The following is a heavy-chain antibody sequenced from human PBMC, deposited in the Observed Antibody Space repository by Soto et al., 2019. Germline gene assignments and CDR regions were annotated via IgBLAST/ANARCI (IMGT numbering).Heavy chain of an antibody. CDR3: ARDSPSYGFDY. CDR2: ISYDGSNK. J-gene: IGHJ4*02. V-gene: IGHV3-30-3*01. Sequence: PGGSLRLSCASSGFTFSSYAMHWVRQAPGKGLEWVAVISYDGSNKYYADSVKGRFTISRDNSKNTLYLQMNSLRAEDTAVYYCARDSPSYGFDYWGQGTLVTVSS. CDR1: GFTFSSYA. D-gene: IGHD1-26*01.